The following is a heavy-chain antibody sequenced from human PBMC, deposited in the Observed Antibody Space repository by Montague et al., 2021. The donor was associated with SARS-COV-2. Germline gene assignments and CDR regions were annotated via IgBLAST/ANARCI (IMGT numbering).Heavy chain of an antibody. V-gene: IGHV3-7*01. J-gene: IGHJ6*02. CDR3: ARGSTGWYAIFGHYGMDV. D-gene: IGHD6-19*01. CDR2: IKHDGSEK. CDR1: RFTFSDSW. Sequence: SLRLSCAASRFTFSDSWMNWVRQAPGKGLEWVADIKHDGSEKSYVDSVKGRFTISRDNAKNSLYLQMYSLRAEDTAVYYCARGSTGWYAIFGHYGMDVWGQGTTVTVSS.